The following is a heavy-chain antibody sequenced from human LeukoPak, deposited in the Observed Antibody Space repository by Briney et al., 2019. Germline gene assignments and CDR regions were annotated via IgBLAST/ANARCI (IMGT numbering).Heavy chain of an antibody. Sequence: SETLSLTCTVSGGSISSYYWSWIRQPPGKGLEWIGYIYYSGSTNYNPSLKSRVTISVDTSKNQFPLKLSSVTAADTAVYYCARRDSPVASSYSSSWYPFDYWGQGTLVTVSS. V-gene: IGHV4-59*01. CDR3: ARRDSPVASSYSSSWYPFDY. D-gene: IGHD6-13*01. J-gene: IGHJ4*02. CDR1: GGSISSYY. CDR2: IYYSGST.